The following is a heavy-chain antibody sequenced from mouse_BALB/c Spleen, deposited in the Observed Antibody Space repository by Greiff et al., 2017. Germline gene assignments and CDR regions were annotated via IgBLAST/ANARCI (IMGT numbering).Heavy chain of an antibody. Sequence: EVQLVESGPGLVKPSQSLSLTCTVTGYSITSDYAWNWIRQFPGNKLEWMGYISYSGSTSYNPSLKSRISITRDTSKNQFFLQLNSVTTEDTATYYCAIDSSAYYAMDYWGQGTSVTVSS. CDR3: AIDSSAYYAMDY. CDR2: ISYSGST. V-gene: IGHV3-2*02. CDR1: GYSITSDYA. D-gene: IGHD3-2*01. J-gene: IGHJ4*01.